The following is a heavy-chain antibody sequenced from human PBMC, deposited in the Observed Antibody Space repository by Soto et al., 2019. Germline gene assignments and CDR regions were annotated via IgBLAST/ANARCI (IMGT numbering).Heavy chain of an antibody. CDR2: TSYDGSDK. CDR3: ARGAYYDILAGYYHRGFYYGMDV. J-gene: IGHJ6*02. D-gene: IGHD3-9*01. Sequence: QVQLVESGGGVVQPGRSLRLSCAASRFPFSNYVMHWVRQAPGKGLEWVALTSYDGSDKYYADSVKGRFTISRDNSKNTLSLRLSSLRAEDTAVYFCARGAYYDILAGYYHRGFYYGMDVWGPGTTVTVSS. CDR1: RFPFSNYV. V-gene: IGHV3-30-3*01.